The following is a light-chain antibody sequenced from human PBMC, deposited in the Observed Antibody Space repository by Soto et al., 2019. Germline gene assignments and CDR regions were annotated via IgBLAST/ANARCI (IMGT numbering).Light chain of an antibody. CDR2: EVS. V-gene: IGLV2-18*02. J-gene: IGLJ2*01. CDR1: SSDVGTYNR. Sequence: QSALTQPPSVSGSPGQSVTISCTGTSSDVGTYNRVSWYQQPPGTAPRLMIYEVSNRPSGVPDRFSGSKSGNTASLTISGLQPEDEADYYCSSYTGTTNFVIFGGGTKLTVL. CDR3: SSYTGTTNFVI.